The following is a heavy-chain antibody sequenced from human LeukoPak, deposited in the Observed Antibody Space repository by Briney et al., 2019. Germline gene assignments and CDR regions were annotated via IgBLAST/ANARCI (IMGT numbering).Heavy chain of an antibody. CDR1: GFTFSSYW. V-gene: IGHV3-7*03. CDR2: IKQDGSEK. D-gene: IGHD6-13*01. CDR3: ARVGRAITAAGFGAFDV. J-gene: IGHJ3*01. Sequence: GGSLRLSCAASGFTFSSYWMSWVRQAPGKGLEWVTNIKQDGSEKYYVDSVKGRFTISRDNAKNSLYLQMNSLRADDTAVYYCARVGRAITAAGFGAFDVWGQGTMATVSS.